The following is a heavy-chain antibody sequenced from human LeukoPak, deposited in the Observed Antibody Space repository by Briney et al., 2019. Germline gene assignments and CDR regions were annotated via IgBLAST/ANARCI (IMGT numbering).Heavy chain of an antibody. CDR1: GFTFSDYY. D-gene: IGHD3-10*01. CDR2: ISSSGSTI. Sequence: GGSLRLSCAASGFTFSDYYMSWIRQAPGKGLEWVSYISSSGSTIYYADSVKGRFTISRDNSKNTLYLQMNSLRAEDTAVYYCARIGYYGSGSYSTYFDYWGQGTLVTVSS. CDR3: ARIGYYGSGSYSTYFDY. J-gene: IGHJ4*02. V-gene: IGHV3-11*01.